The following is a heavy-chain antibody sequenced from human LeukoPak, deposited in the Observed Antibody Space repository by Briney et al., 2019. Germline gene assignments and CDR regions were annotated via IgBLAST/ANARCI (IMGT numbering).Heavy chain of an antibody. CDR2: IWYDGSNK. CDR3: AKDLWDSGSQAYFDY. CDR1: GFTFSSYG. J-gene: IGHJ4*02. V-gene: IGHV3-33*06. Sequence: GRSLRLSCAASGFTFSSYGMHWVRQAPGKGLEWVAVIWYDGSNKYYADSVKGRFTISRDNSKNTLYLQMNSLRAEDTAVYYCAKDLWDSGSQAYFDYWGQGTLVTVSS. D-gene: IGHD3-10*01.